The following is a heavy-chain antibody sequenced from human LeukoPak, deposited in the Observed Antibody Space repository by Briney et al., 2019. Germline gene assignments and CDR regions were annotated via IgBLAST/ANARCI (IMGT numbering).Heavy chain of an antibody. Sequence: GGSLRLSCAASGFTFSSYGMHWVRQAPGKGLEWVAVISYDGSNKYYEDSVKGRFTISRDNSKNTLYLQMNSLRAEDTAVYYCERYTYYYDSSGYPFDYWGQGTLVTVSS. CDR1: GFTFSSYG. CDR3: ERYTYYYDSSGYPFDY. J-gene: IGHJ4*02. D-gene: IGHD3-22*01. V-gene: IGHV3-30*03. CDR2: ISYDGSNK.